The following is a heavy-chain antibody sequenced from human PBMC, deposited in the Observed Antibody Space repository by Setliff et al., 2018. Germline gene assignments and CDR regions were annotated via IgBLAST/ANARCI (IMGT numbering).Heavy chain of an antibody. D-gene: IGHD1-1*01. V-gene: IGHV4-34*01. Sequence: LSLTCNVYGGSFDTYYWSWVRQPPGKGLEWFGEINQSGSGDYNPSFKGRVTISVDTSKKQFSLTLTSVTAADTALYYCRQAVVGRDVFDIWGQGTVVTVSS. CDR1: GGSFDTYY. CDR2: INQSGSG. J-gene: IGHJ3*02. CDR3: RQAVVGRDVFDI.